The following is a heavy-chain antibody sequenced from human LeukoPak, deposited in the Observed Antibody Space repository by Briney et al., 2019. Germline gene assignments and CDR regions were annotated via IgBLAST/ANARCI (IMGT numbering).Heavy chain of an antibody. Sequence: GGSLRLSCAASGFTFSNAWMSWVRQAPGKGLEWVGRIKSKTDGGTTDYAAPVKGRFTISRDDSKNTLYLQTNSLKTEDTAVYYCLRWYYYDSSGYYYFDYWGQGTLVTVSS. CDR1: GFTFSNAW. J-gene: IGHJ4*02. V-gene: IGHV3-15*01. CDR3: LRWYYYDSSGYYYFDY. D-gene: IGHD3-22*01. CDR2: IKSKTDGGTT.